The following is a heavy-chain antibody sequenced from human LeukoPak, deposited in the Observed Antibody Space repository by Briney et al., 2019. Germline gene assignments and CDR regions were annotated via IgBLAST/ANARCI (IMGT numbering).Heavy chain of an antibody. V-gene: IGHV3-74*01. D-gene: IGHD4-23*01. CDR2: IASDGSST. CDR1: GFTFSSYW. J-gene: IGHJ4*02. CDR3: ARGRPHGNDY. Sequence: GGSLRLSCAASGFTFSSYWMNWVRQAPGKGLVWVSRIASDGSSTTYADSVKVRFSISRDNAKNTLYLQMNSLRVEDTAVYYCARGRPHGNDYWGQGTLVTVSS.